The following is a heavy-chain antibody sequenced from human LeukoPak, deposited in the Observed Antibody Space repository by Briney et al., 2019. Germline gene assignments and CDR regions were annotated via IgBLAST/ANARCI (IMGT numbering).Heavy chain of an antibody. CDR2: ISGSGDNT. CDR3: AKGYSSGWYCFDY. Sequence: PGGSLRLSCAASGFTFSSYAMNWVRQAPGKGLEWISSISGSGDNTYYADSVKGRFTISRDNSKNTLYLQMNSLRAEDTAIYYCAKGYSSGWYCFDYWGQGTLVTVSS. CDR1: GFTFSSYA. V-gene: IGHV3-23*01. J-gene: IGHJ4*02. D-gene: IGHD6-19*01.